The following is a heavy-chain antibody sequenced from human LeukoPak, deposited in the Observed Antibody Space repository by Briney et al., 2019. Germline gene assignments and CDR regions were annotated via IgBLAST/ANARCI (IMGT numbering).Heavy chain of an antibody. V-gene: IGHV3-23*01. CDR3: AKDVYDFWSGFDY. J-gene: IGHJ4*02. Sequence: GGSLRLSCAASGFTFNNYAMSWVRQAPGKGLEWVSTISGSGGSTYYADSVKGRFTISRDNTKNTLYLQMKSLRAEDAAVYFCAKDVYDFWSGFDYWGQGTLVTVSS. CDR1: GFTFNNYA. CDR2: ISGSGGST. D-gene: IGHD3-3*01.